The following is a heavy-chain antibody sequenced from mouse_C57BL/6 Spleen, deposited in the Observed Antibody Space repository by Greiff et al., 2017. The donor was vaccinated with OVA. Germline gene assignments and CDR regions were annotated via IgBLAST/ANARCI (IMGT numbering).Heavy chain of an antibody. CDR2: INPGSGGT. V-gene: IGHV1-54*01. CDR3: GRESYDDDEGDSED. D-gene: IGHD2-4*01. Sequence: QVQLQQSGAELVRPGTSVKVSCKASGYAFTNYLIEWVKQRPGQGLEWIGVINPGSGGTNYNEKFKGKATMTADKSSSKANRQLSSLTSEDSGVKFGGRESYDDDEGDSEDWGTGTTGTVAA. CDR1: GYAFTNYL. J-gene: IGHJ1*03.